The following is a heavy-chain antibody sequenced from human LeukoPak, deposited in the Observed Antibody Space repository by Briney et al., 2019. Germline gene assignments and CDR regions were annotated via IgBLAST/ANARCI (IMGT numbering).Heavy chain of an antibody. CDR1: GFTVSSTY. Sequence: GGSLRLSCAASGFTVSSTYMSWVRQAPGKGLEWVSVIYSGGKVYYIDSVKGRFTISRDTSKNTLYLQMNSLRAEDTAVYYCSRSAYYDGSGNYYDYWGQGTLVTVSS. V-gene: IGHV3-53*01. CDR2: IYSGGKV. J-gene: IGHJ4*02. D-gene: IGHD3-22*01. CDR3: SRSAYYDGSGNYYDY.